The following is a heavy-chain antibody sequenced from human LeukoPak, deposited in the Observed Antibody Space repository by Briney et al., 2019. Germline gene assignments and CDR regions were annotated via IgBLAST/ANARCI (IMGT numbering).Heavy chain of an antibody. V-gene: IGHV4-34*01. D-gene: IGHD3-9*01. CDR2: INHSGST. Sequence: SETLSLTCAVYGGSFSGYYWSWIRQPPGKGLEWIGEINHSGSTNYNPSLKSRVTISVDTSKNQFSLKLSSVTAADTAVYYCARAYTDYDILTGYYTLWGQGTLVTVSS. J-gene: IGHJ4*02. CDR3: ARAYTDYDILTGYYTL. CDR1: GGSFSGYY.